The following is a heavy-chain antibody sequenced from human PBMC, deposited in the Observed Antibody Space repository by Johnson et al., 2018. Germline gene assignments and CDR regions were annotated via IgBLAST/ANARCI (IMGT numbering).Heavy chain of an antibody. CDR2: ISSSSSYI. V-gene: IGHV3-21*01. CDR1: GFTFSSYS. J-gene: IGHJ3*02. D-gene: IGHD1-26*01. CDR3: ARDRGVGAPDAFDI. Sequence: EVRLVESGGGLVKPGGSLRLSCAASGFTFSSYSMNWVRQAPGKGLEWVSSISSSSSYIYYADSVKGRFTITRDNAKNSLYLQMNSLRAEDTAVYYCARDRGVGAPDAFDIWGQGTMVTVSS.